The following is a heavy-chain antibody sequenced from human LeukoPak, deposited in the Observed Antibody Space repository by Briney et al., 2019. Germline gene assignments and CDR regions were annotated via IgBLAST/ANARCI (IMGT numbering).Heavy chain of an antibody. V-gene: IGHV3-53*01. CDR3: ARSPGYSSGWYYYYYYGMDV. D-gene: IGHD6-19*01. J-gene: IGHJ6*02. CDR1: GFTFSSYS. Sequence: QAGGSLRLSCAASGFTFSSYSMNWVRQAPGKGLEWVSVIYSGGSTYYADSVKGRFTISRDNSKNTLYLQMNSLRAEDTAVYYCARSPGYSSGWYYYYYYGMDVWGQGTTVTVSS. CDR2: IYSGGST.